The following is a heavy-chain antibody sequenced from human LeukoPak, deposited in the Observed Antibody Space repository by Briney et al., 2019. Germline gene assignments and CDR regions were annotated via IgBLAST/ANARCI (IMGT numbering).Heavy chain of an antibody. CDR1: GFIFSNNG. CDR2: IRGSAGNA. J-gene: IGHJ4*02. CDR3: AKAVGVIYMGIDF. D-gene: IGHD2-21*01. Sequence: GGSLRLSCAASGFIFSNNGMSWVRQAPGRGLEWVSSIRGSAGNAYYADSVKGRFTISRDDSTNTLYMQMSSLRAEDTAMYYCAKAVGVIYMGIDFWGQGALVTVSS. V-gene: IGHV3-23*01.